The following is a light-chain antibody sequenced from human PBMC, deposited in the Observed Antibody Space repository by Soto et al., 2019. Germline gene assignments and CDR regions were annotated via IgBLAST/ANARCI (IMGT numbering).Light chain of an antibody. CDR1: SSNIGSNY. CDR2: RNN. V-gene: IGLV1-47*01. CDR3: AAWDDSLRRV. J-gene: IGLJ2*01. Sequence: QSVLTQPPSASGTPGQRVTISCSGSSSNIGSNYVYRYQQLPGTAPKLLIYRNNQRPSGVPDRFSGSKSGTSASLAISGLRSEDEADYYCAAWDDSLRRVFGGGTKLTVL.